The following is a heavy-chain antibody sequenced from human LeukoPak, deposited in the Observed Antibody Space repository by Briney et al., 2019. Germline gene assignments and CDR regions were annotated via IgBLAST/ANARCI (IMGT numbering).Heavy chain of an antibody. D-gene: IGHD3-22*01. V-gene: IGHV4-59*01. CDR3: ASLNSSGHTIDY. CDR2: IYYSGST. CDR1: GGSISSYY. Sequence: SETLSLTCTVSGGSISSYYWSWIRQPPGKGLEWIGYIYYSGSTNYNPSLKSRVTISVDTSKNQFSLKLSSVTAADTAVYYCASLNSSGHTIDYWGQGTLVTVSS. J-gene: IGHJ4*02.